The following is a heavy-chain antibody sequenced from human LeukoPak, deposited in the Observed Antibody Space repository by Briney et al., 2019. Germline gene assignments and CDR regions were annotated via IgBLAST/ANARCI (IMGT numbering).Heavy chain of an antibody. CDR2: ISWNSGSI. D-gene: IGHD4-17*01. CDR3: AKGPLNYGDPDLDY. V-gene: IGHV3-9*01. Sequence: GRSLRLSCAASGFTFDDYAMHWVRQAPGKGLEWVSGISWNSGSIGYADSVKGRFTISRDNAKNSLYLQMNSLRAEDTALYYCAKGPLNYGDPDLDYWGQGTLVTVSS. J-gene: IGHJ4*02. CDR1: GFTFDDYA.